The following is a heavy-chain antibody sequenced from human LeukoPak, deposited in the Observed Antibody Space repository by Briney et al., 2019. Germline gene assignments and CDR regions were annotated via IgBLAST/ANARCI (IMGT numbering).Heavy chain of an antibody. Sequence: SETLSLTCTVSGGSISSYYWGWIRQPPGKGLEWIGYIYYSGSTNYNPSLKSRVTISVDTSKNQFSLKLSSVTAADTAVYYCARRTRIAVAGTSPYYYYMDVWGKGTTVTVSS. J-gene: IGHJ6*03. CDR1: GGSISSYY. CDR2: IYYSGST. V-gene: IGHV4-59*01. CDR3: ARRTRIAVAGTSPYYYYMDV. D-gene: IGHD6-19*01.